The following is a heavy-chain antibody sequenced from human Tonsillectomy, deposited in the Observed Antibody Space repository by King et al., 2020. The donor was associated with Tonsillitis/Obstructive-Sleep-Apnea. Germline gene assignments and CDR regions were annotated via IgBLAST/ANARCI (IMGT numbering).Heavy chain of an antibody. D-gene: IGHD6-19*01. J-gene: IGHJ4*02. CDR3: VRSRSDWYGGD. CDR2: IKQDGSEK. Sequence: DVQLVESGGGFVQPGGSLRLSCTASGFSFSDYWMNWVRQAPGKGLEWVANIKQDGSEKYYVDSVKGRFTISRDNAKNSLYLQMNSLRVEDTAVYYCVRSRSDWYGGDWGQGTLVTVSS. V-gene: IGHV3-7*01. CDR1: GFSFSDYW.